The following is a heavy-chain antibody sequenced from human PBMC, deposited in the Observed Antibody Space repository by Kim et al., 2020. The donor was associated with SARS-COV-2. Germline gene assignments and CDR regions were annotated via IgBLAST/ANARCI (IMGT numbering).Heavy chain of an antibody. CDR3: ARADSRAPFDP. CDR1: RFTFSTYN. V-gene: IGHV3-21*01. J-gene: IGHJ5*02. Sequence: GGSLRLSCAASRFTFSTYNMNWVRQAPGKGLEWVSSISSTGTYTYYADSVRGRFTISRDNSKYSLYLQMNSLRAEDTAVYYCARADSRAPFDPWGHGTLV. CDR2: ISSTGTYT.